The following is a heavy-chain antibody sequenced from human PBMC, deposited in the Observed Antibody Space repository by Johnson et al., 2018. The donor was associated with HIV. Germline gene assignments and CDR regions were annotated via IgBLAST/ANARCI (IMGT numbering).Heavy chain of an antibody. CDR2: ISSSGSTI. CDR3: ARGRWLRDAFDI. D-gene: IGHD3-22*01. J-gene: IGHJ3*02. V-gene: IGHV3-11*04. Sequence: QVQLVESGGGLVQPGGSLRLSCAASGFTFSDYYMSWIRQAPGKGLEWVSHISSSGSTIYYADSVKGRFTISRDNSKNTLYLQMNSLRTEDTAVYYCARGRWLRDAFDIWGQGTMVTVSS. CDR1: GFTFSDYY.